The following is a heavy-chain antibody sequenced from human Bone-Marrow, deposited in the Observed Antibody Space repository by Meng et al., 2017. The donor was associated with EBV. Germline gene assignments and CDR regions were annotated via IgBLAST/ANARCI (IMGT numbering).Heavy chain of an antibody. V-gene: IGHV1-69*01. CDR3: ASESGRGFTPDY. CDR2: LIPMSGAP. J-gene: IGHJ4*02. CDR1: GGTFNSDA. Sequence: QVRVVQSGAGVKEPGSSVKVSCWTSGGTFNSDAVSWVRQAPGQGLEWMGGLIPMSGAPHYAQKFQGRVTITADESTSTHYMDLSNLRSDDTAMYYCASESGRGFTPDYWGQGTLVTVSS. D-gene: IGHD3-10*01.